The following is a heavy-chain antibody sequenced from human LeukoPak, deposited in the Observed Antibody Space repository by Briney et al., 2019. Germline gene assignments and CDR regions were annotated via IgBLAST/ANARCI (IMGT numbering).Heavy chain of an antibody. CDR2: ISSSGSTI. V-gene: IGHV3-48*03. CDR3: VRGTKWFDP. J-gene: IGHJ5*02. CDR1: GFTFSSYE. D-gene: IGHD2-8*01. Sequence: GGSLRLSCAASGFTFSSYEMNWVRQAPGKGLEWVSYISSSGSTIYYADSVKGRFTISRDNAKNSLYLQMNSLRGEDTALYYCVRGTKWFDPWGQGTLVTVSS.